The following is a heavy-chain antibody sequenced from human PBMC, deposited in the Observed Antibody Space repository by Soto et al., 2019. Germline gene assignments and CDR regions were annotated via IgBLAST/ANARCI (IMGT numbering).Heavy chain of an antibody. CDR1: GYTFTSYG. D-gene: IGHD2-21*02. CDR3: ARDLFGGNSGIWFDP. J-gene: IGHJ5*02. Sequence: QVQLVQSGAEVKKPGASVKVSCKASGYTFTSYGISWVRQAPGQGLEWMGGISAYNGNTNYAQKLQGRVTMTTDTSTSTAYMELRSLRSDDTAVYYCARDLFGGNSGIWFDPWGQGTLVTVSS. V-gene: IGHV1-18*01. CDR2: ISAYNGNT.